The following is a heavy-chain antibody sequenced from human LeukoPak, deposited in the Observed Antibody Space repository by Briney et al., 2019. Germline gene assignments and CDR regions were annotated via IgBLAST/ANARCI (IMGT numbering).Heavy chain of an antibody. Sequence: PGGSLRLSCAASGFTFDDYAMRWVRQAPGKGLEWVAGTSWNSGSIGYADSVRGRFTISRDNAKNSLYLQMNSLRAEDTALYYCAKGASRDGGVSGAWGQGTLVTVSS. CDR3: AKGASRDGGVSGA. CDR1: GFTFDDYA. J-gene: IGHJ5*02. V-gene: IGHV3-9*01. D-gene: IGHD2-8*02. CDR2: TSWNSGSI.